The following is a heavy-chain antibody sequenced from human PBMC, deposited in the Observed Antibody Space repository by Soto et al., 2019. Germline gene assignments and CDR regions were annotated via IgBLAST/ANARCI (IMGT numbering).Heavy chain of an antibody. J-gene: IGHJ4*02. CDR3: ARGIAAAGIFFDY. CDR2: IYYSGST. Sequence: SETLSLTCTVSGGSISSYYWSWIRQPPGKGLEWIGYIYYSGSTNYNPSLKSRVTISVDTSKNQFSLKLSSVTAAGTAAYYCARGIAAAGIFFDYWGQGTLVTISS. CDR1: GGSISSYY. V-gene: IGHV4-59*08. D-gene: IGHD6-13*01.